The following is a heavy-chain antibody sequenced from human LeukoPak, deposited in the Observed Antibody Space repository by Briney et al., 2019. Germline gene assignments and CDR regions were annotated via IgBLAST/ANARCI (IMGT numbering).Heavy chain of an antibody. CDR2: ISYSGGVQ. CDR1: GFTFNNFG. Sequence: PGMSPRLSCAASGFTFNNFGMHWVRQAPGKGLEWVSVISYSGGVQFYADSVKGRFTISRDDSKNAVYLQMNSLRVEDTAIYYCARSPRDSRDWTGTLDYWGQGALVTVSP. V-gene: IGHV3-30*03. D-gene: IGHD3-22*01. CDR3: ARSPRDSRDWTGTLDY. J-gene: IGHJ4*02.